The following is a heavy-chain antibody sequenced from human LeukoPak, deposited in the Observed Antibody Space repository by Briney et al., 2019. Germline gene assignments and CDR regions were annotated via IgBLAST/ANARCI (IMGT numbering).Heavy chain of an antibody. CDR3: ARGGEVRGVITNKYDGHPYYFDY. J-gene: IGHJ4*02. V-gene: IGHV4-34*01. Sequence: SETLSLTCAVYGGSFSGYYWSWIRQPPGKGLEWIGEINHSGSTKYNPSLKSRVTISVDTSKNQFSLKLSSVTAADTAVYYCARGGEVRGVITNKYDGHPYYFDYWGQGTLVTVSS. CDR2: INHSGST. CDR1: GGSFSGYY. D-gene: IGHD3-10*01.